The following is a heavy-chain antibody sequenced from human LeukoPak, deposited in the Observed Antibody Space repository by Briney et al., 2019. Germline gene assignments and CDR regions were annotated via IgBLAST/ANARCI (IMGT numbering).Heavy chain of an antibody. V-gene: IGHV4-59*01. Sequence: SSETLSLTCRFPGDSISTYYWSCIRQSPGKGLGWIGHIYSSENTDYNSSLKSRVTISVDTSKSQFSLRLSSVTATDTAVYYCARLRWQLVGPYFDYWGQGILVTVSS. J-gene: IGHJ4*02. CDR1: GDSISTYY. D-gene: IGHD1-26*01. CDR3: ARLRWQLVGPYFDY. CDR2: IYSSENT.